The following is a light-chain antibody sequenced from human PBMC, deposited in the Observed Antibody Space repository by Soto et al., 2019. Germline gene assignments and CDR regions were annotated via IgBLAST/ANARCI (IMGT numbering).Light chain of an antibody. CDR1: SSDVGAYKY. J-gene: IGLJ3*02. CDR3: TSYAGSNIWV. V-gene: IGLV2-8*01. Sequence: ALTQPPSASGSPGQSVTISCTGTSSDVGAYKYVSWYQQYPGKAPKLMIYEVSRRPSGVPDRFSGSKSGNTASLTVSGLQAEDEADYYCTSYAGSNIWVFGGGTKLTVL. CDR2: EVS.